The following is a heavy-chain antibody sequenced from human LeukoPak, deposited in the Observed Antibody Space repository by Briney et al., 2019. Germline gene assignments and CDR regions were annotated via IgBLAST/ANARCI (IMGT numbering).Heavy chain of an antibody. CDR1: GFAFSSYW. D-gene: IGHD4-23*01. CDR3: ARVGTWELQRVFDF. V-gene: IGHV3-7*01. Sequence: GGSLRLSCATSGFAFSSYWMTWVRQVPGKGLEWVANINREGNEKYYVDYVKGRFTISRDNAKNSVDLQMDSLRVEDTAVYYCARVGTWELQRVFDFWGQGTLVTVSS. CDR2: INREGNEK. J-gene: IGHJ4*02.